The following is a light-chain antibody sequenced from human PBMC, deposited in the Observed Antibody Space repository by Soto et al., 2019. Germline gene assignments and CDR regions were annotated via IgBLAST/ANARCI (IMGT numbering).Light chain of an antibody. CDR2: EVS. V-gene: IGLV2-14*01. Sequence: SALTQPASVSGSPGQSITISCTGTSSDVGGYNDVSWYQQHPDKAPKLIIYEVSTRPSGVSTRFSGSKSGNTASLTISGLQAEDEADYYCSSYTSRSTVVFGGGTKLTVL. CDR3: SSYTSRSTVV. J-gene: IGLJ3*02. CDR1: SSDVGGYND.